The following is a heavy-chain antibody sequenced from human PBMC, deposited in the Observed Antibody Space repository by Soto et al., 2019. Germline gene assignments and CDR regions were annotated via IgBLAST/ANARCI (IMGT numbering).Heavy chain of an antibody. D-gene: IGHD2-15*01. CDR1: GYPFSSYG. CDR3: ARLVVAGSPLDY. Sequence: QVRLVQSAADVKKPGASVTVSCKASGYPFSSYGITWVRQAPGQGLEWMGWTSAFYGNSTYSEKFQGRVTMTIDTSTSTASMDLTSLKSDDTAVYYCARLVVAGSPLDYWGQGTLVTVSS. V-gene: IGHV1-18*04. CDR2: TSAFYGNS. J-gene: IGHJ4*02.